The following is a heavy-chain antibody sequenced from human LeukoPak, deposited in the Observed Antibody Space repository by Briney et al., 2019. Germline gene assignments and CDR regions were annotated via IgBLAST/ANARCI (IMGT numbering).Heavy chain of an antibody. D-gene: IGHD2-15*01. Sequence: ASVKVSCKASGYTFTGYYMRWVRQAPGQGLEWMGWINPNSGGTNYAQKFQGRVTMTRDTSISTAYMELSRLRSDDTAVYYCARAHCSGGSCTLQVDVWGKGTTVTVSS. J-gene: IGHJ6*04. V-gene: IGHV1-2*02. CDR1: GYTFTGYY. CDR2: INPNSGGT. CDR3: ARAHCSGGSCTLQVDV.